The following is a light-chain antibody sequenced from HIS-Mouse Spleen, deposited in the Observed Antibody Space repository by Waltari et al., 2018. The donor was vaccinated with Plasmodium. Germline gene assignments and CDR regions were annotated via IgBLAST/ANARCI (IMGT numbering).Light chain of an antibody. CDR1: PSVSSN. CDR2: GSS. CDR3: QQYNNWSFT. V-gene: IGKV3-15*01. Sequence: EIVMKQSPATLSVSPGERATLSCRASPSVSSNLAWYQQKPGHAPRLLIYGSSTRATGIPARFSGSGSGTEFTLTISSLQSEDFAVYYCQQYNNWSFTFGPGTKVDIK. J-gene: IGKJ3*01.